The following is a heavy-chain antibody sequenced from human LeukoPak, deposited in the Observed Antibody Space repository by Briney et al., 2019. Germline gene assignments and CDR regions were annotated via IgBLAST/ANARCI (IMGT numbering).Heavy chain of an antibody. D-gene: IGHD6-19*01. CDR3: AREQDSSGWYGVGYFDY. V-gene: IGHV3-33*01. J-gene: IGHJ4*02. CDR2: IWYDGSNK. CDR1: GFTFSSYG. Sequence: QPGRSLRLSCAASGFTFSSYGMHWVRQAPGKGLEWVAVIWYDGSNKYHADSVKGRFTISRDNSKNTLYLQMNSLRAEDTAVYYCAREQDSSGWYGVGYFDYWGQGTLVTVSS.